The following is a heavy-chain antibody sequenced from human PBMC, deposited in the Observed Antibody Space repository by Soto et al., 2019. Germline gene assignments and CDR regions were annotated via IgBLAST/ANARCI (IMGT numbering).Heavy chain of an antibody. CDR3: ARGYSSGWLGPWFDP. D-gene: IGHD6-19*01. Sequence: SETLSLTCTVSGYSISSSNWWGWIRQPPGKGLEWIGYISYSGSTYYNPSLKSRVTISVDTSKNQFSLILSSVTAADTAVYYCARGYSSGWLGPWFDPWGQGTLVTVSS. CDR1: GYSISSSNW. J-gene: IGHJ5*02. CDR2: ISYSGST. V-gene: IGHV4-28*03.